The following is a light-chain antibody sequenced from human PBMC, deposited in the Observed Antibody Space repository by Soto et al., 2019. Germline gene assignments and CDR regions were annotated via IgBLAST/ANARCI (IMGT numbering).Light chain of an antibody. J-gene: IGKJ1*01. CDR1: QSVSRY. Sequence: DIQMTPSPSSLSASVGDRTTISCRASQSVSRYLDWYQHTPGKAPRLLINAASSRATGVPARFRGGGSGTDFTLNISSLQPDDFATYYCQQHYRASPWTFGQGTKVDIK. CDR3: QQHYRASPWT. V-gene: IGKV1-39*01. CDR2: AAS.